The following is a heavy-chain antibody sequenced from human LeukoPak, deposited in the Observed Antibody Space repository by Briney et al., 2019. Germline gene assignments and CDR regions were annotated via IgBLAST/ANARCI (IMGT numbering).Heavy chain of an antibody. CDR3: ARARDDPNYDILTAYDPSPYNYFMDV. J-gene: IGHJ6*03. D-gene: IGHD3-9*01. CDR1: GYTFTSYG. CDR2: ISAYNGNT. Sequence: ASVKVSCKASGYTFTSYGISWVRQAPGQGLEWMGWISAYNGNTKYAEKLQGRVTMTTDTSTSTAYMDLRSLRSDDTAVYYCARARDDPNYDILTAYDPSPYNYFMDVWGKGTTVTISS. V-gene: IGHV1-18*01.